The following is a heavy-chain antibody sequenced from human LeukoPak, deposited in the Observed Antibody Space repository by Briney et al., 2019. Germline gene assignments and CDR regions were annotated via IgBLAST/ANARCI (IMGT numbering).Heavy chain of an antibody. CDR3: AREAPRGTSSNPYYFDS. J-gene: IGHJ4*02. CDR2: ISFSSSTI. D-gene: IGHD6-6*01. Sequence: GGSLRLSCAAAELTFSTNSMNWVRQAPGKGLEWVSYISFSSSTIYYADSVKGRFTISRDNGKNLLYLQMNSLRAEDTAVYYCAREAPRGTSSNPYYFDSWGQGTLVTVSS. CDR1: ELTFSTNS. V-gene: IGHV3-48*01.